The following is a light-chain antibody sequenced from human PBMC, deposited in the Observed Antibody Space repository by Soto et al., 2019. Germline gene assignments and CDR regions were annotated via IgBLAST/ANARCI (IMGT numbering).Light chain of an antibody. CDR3: QQRSNWIT. Sequence: EIVMTQYPATLSVSPGERATLSCRASQSVSSNLAWYQQKPGQAPRLLISDASNRATGIPARFSGSGSGTDFTLTISSLEPEDFAVYYCQQRSNWITFGQGTRLEI. CDR2: DAS. V-gene: IGKV3-11*01. CDR1: QSVSSN. J-gene: IGKJ5*01.